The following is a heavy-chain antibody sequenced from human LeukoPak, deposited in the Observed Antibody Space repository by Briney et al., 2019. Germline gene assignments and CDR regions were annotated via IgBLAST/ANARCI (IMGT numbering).Heavy chain of an antibody. CDR3: AREGGVRGMDV. V-gene: IGHV3-53*01. CDR2: IYSGGST. D-gene: IGHD3-10*01. J-gene: IGHJ6*02. CDR1: GFAVSSNH. Sequence: GGSLRLSCAASGFAVSSNHMSWVRQAPGKGLEWVSVIYSGGSTYYADSVKGRFTISRDNSKNTLYLQMNSLRAEDTAVYYCAREGGVRGMDVWGQGTTVTVSS.